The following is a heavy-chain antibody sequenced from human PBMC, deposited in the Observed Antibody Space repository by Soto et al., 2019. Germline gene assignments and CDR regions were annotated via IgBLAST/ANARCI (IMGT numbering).Heavy chain of an antibody. Sequence: VQLVETGGGLIQPGGSLRLSCAASGFTVSSNYMSWVRQAPGKGLEWVSVIYSGGSTYYADSVKGRFTISRDNSKNTLYLQMNSLRAEDTAVYYCARVSRETTGLDYWGQGTLVTVSS. V-gene: IGHV3-53*02. D-gene: IGHD4-17*01. CDR2: IYSGGST. CDR3: ARVSRETTGLDY. CDR1: GFTVSSNY. J-gene: IGHJ4*02.